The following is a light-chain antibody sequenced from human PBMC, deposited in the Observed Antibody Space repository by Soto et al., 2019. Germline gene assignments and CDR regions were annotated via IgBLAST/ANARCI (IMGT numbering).Light chain of an antibody. V-gene: IGLV2-14*01. J-gene: IGLJ3*02. CDR1: SSDVGAYNF. CDR2: EVS. CDR3: SSYTTRSIWV. Sequence: QYALTQPASVCGSLGQSITISCTGTSSDVGAYNFVAWYQQCPGKGPKLMIYEVSNRPSGVSNRFSGFKSGSTASLIISGLQAEDEADYYCSSYTTRSIWVFGGGTKLTVL.